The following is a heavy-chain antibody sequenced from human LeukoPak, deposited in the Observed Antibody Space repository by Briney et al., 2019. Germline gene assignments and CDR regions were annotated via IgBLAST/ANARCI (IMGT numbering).Heavy chain of an antibody. J-gene: IGHJ6*03. D-gene: IGHD1-26*01. CDR1: GFTFSNYN. V-gene: IGHV3-21*01. CDR3: ARDPYNGNYGDSYYYFMDA. CDR2: ITSSSMYI. Sequence: GGSLRLSCAASGFTFSNYNMNWVRQTPGKGLEWVSSITSSSMYIYYADSVKGRFTISRDNAKNSLSLQMNSLRAEDTAVYYCARDPYNGNYGDSYYYFMDAWGKGATVTISS.